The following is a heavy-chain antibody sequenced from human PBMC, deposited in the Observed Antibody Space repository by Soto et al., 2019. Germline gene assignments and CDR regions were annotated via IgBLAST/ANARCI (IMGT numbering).Heavy chain of an antibody. J-gene: IGHJ6*02. CDR3: ARPRNIVIWFGELPDV. V-gene: IGHV3-30-3*01. CDR2: ISYDGSDK. D-gene: IGHD3-10*01. CDR1: GFTFSSHA. Sequence: QVQLVESGGGVVQPGRSLRLSCAASGFTFSSHAMHWVRQAPGKGLEWVGVISYDGSDKYYAVSVKGRFTISRGNSKNTLYLQMNSLRVEDTAAYYCARPRNIVIWFGELPDVWGQGTTVIVS.